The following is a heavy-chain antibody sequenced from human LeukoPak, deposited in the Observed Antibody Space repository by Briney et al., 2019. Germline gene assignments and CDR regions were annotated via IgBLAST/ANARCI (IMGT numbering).Heavy chain of an antibody. J-gene: IGHJ1*01. V-gene: IGHV3-74*01. CDR3: ARVKYDFWSGYSFQH. CDR2: INSDGSST. D-gene: IGHD3-3*01. Sequence: GGSLRLSCAASGHTFSSYWMHWVRRAPGKGLVWVSRINSDGSSTSYADSVKGRFTISRDNAKNTLYLQMNSLRAEDTAVYYCARVKYDFWSGYSFQHWGQGTLVTVSS. CDR1: GHTFSSYW.